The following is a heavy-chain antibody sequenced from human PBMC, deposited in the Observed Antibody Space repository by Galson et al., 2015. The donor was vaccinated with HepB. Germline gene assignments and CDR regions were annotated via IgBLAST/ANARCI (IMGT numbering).Heavy chain of an antibody. CDR3: ARDRGRGGRDGYNRDDY. J-gene: IGHJ4*02. Sequence: SLRLSCAASGFTFSSYAMHWVRQAPGKGLEWVAVISYDGSNKYYADSVKGRFTISRDNSKNTLYLQMNSLRAEDTAVYYCARDRGRGGRDGYNRDDYWGQGTLVTVSS. V-gene: IGHV3-30-3*01. CDR1: GFTFSSYA. CDR2: ISYDGSNK. D-gene: IGHD5-24*01.